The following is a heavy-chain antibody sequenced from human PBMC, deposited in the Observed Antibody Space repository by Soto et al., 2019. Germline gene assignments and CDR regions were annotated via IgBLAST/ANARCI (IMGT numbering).Heavy chain of an antibody. J-gene: IGHJ4*02. V-gene: IGHV1-2*04. CDR1: GYSFTDYK. CDR3: ATWVDYGDFEGFDF. D-gene: IGHD4-17*01. Sequence: ASVKVSCKTSGYSFTDYKLHWVRQAPGQGLERMGWVDPNGGGSYSAQNFQVSVTMIWDTSITTAYLDLTRLTTNDTATYFCATWVDYGDFEGFDFWGQGTLVTVSS. CDR2: VDPNGGGS.